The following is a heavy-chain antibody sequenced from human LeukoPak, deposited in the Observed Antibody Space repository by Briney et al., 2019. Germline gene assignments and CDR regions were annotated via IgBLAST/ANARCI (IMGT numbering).Heavy chain of an antibody. CDR3: ASGSGSYRTPYYYMDV. J-gene: IGHJ6*03. CDR1: GFTFSSNY. D-gene: IGHD3-10*01. Sequence: PGGSLRLSCVASGFTFSSNYMSWVRQAPGKGLEWVAVIYSGGSTYYADSVKGRCTISRDKSKNTLYLQMNSLRAEDTAVYYCASGSGSYRTPYYYMDVWGPGTTVTVSS. V-gene: IGHV3-53*01. CDR2: IYSGGST.